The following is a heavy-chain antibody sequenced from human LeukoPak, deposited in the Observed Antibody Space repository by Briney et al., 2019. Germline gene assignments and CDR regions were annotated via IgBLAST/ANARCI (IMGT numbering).Heavy chain of an antibody. J-gene: IGHJ4*02. CDR3: AKAGGSAWYYFDY. D-gene: IGHD6-19*01. CDR1: GFTFTGYA. CDR2: ITGSGGYA. V-gene: IGHV3-23*01. Sequence: GGFLRLSCAASGFTFTGYAMSWVRQAPGKGLEWVSSITGSGGYAYYADSVKGRFTISRDNSQNTLYLQVNSLRAEDTAIYYCAKAGGSAWYYFDYWGQGTLVTVSS.